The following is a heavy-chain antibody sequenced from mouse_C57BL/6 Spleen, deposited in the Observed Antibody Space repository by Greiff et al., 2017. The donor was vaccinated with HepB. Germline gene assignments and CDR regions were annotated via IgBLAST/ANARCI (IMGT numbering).Heavy chain of an antibody. CDR2: IYPGSGST. Sequence: QVQLQQPGAELVKPGASVKMSCKASGYTFTSYWITWVKQRPGQGLEWIGDIYPGSGSTNYNEKFKSKATLTVDTSSSRAYMQLSSLTSEDSAVYYCARDGIYYGSSYWYFDVWGTGTTVTVSS. CDR3: ARDGIYYGSSYWYFDV. J-gene: IGHJ1*03. D-gene: IGHD1-1*01. CDR1: GYTFTSYW. V-gene: IGHV1-55*01.